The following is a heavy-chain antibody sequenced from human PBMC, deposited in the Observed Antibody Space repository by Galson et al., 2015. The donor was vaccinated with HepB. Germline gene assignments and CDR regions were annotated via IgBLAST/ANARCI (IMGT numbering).Heavy chain of an antibody. J-gene: IGHJ4*02. CDR2: IKQDGSEK. Sequence: SLRLSCAASGFTFSSYWMSWVRQAPGKGLEWVANIKQDGSEKYYVDSVKGRFTISRDNAKNSLYLQMNSLRAEDTAVYYCTRGGPLPRIITMIVVVKSPNPEFDYWGQGTLVTVSS. V-gene: IGHV3-7*03. CDR1: GFTFSSYW. CDR3: TRGGPLPRIITMIVVVKSPNPEFDY. D-gene: IGHD3-22*01.